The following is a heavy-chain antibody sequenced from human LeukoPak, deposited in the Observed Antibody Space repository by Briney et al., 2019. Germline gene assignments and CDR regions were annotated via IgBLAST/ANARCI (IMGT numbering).Heavy chain of an antibody. J-gene: IGHJ4*02. D-gene: IGHD1-7*01. Sequence: GGSLRLSCAASGFTFSDDYMSWSRQAPGKGLEWVSYISSSGSTIYYADSVKGRFTISRDNAKNSLYLQMNSLRAEDTAVYHCARGGNYFPFDYWGQGTLVTVSS. CDR3: ARGGNYFPFDY. CDR1: GFTFSDDY. CDR2: ISSSGSTI. V-gene: IGHV3-11*01.